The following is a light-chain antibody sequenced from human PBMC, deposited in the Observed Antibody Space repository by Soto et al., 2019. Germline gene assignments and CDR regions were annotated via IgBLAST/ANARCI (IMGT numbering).Light chain of an antibody. V-gene: IGKV1-5*03. CDR1: QNVSNW. CDR3: QQYSKEST. CDR2: KAS. Sequence: DVEMTHSPSTLPTSIGDRVTINCRASQNVSNWLAWYQQKPGKAPEHLIYKASHLESGVPSRFSASGSGTDFALTINSVQSDDFATYFCQQYSKESTFGQGTKLEIK. J-gene: IGKJ2*01.